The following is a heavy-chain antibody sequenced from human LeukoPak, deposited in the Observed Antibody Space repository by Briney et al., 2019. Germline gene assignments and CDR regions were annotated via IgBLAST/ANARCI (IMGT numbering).Heavy chain of an antibody. CDR3: ARDSPTLFGSSWYDLYFQH. CDR2: INPNSGGT. V-gene: IGHV1-2*02. CDR1: GYTFTGYY. Sequence: ASVKVSCKASGYTFTGYYMHWVRQAPGQGLEWMGWINPNSGGTNYAQKFQGRVTMTRDTSISTDYMELSRLRSDDTAVYYCARDSPTLFGSSWYDLYFQHWGQGTLVTVSS. J-gene: IGHJ1*01. D-gene: IGHD6-13*01.